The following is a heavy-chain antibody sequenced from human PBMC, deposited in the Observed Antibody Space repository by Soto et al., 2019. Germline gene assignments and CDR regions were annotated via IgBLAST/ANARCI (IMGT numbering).Heavy chain of an antibody. Sequence: QVQLVESGGGVVQPERSQRLSCTAYKFTFASCVMHWVRQAPGEGLEWVALISFDGTNKYYADSVKGRFTISRDNSKNTMYLQMNSLRPEDTAVYYCAREMIPMIMGGMSAMDVWGQGTTVTVS. CDR1: KFTFASCV. D-gene: IGHD3-22*01. CDR3: AREMIPMIMGGMSAMDV. CDR2: ISFDGTNK. J-gene: IGHJ6*02. V-gene: IGHV3-30*04.